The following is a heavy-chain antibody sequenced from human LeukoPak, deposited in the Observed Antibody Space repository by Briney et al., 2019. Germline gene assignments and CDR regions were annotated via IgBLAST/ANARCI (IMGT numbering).Heavy chain of an antibody. D-gene: IGHD3-22*01. V-gene: IGHV4-30-4*01. Sequence: SQTLSLTCTVSGGSISSGDYYWSWIRQPPGKGLEWIGYIYYSGSTYYNPSLKSRVTISVDTSKNQFSLKLSSVTAADTAVYYCARDRGYYYDSSGPWGIGPRGQGTLVTVSS. CDR1: GGSISSGDYY. J-gene: IGHJ5*02. CDR3: ARDRGYYYDSSGPWGIGP. CDR2: IYYSGST.